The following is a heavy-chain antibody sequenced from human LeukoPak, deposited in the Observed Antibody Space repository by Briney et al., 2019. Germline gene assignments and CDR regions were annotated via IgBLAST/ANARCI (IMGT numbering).Heavy chain of an antibody. Sequence: SETLSLTCTVSGGSLSSYYWSWIRQPVGKGLEWIGRIYTSGSTNYNPSLKSRVTMSVDTSKSQFSLRLTSVTAADTAVYYCARQSFAPFQVGPETPIESWGQGTLVTVSS. V-gene: IGHV4-4*07. J-gene: IGHJ4*02. D-gene: IGHD1-26*01. CDR3: ARQSFAPFQVGPETPIES. CDR2: IYTSGST. CDR1: GGSLSSYY.